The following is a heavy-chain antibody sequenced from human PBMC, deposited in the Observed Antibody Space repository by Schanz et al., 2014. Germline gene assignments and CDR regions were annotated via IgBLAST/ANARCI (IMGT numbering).Heavy chain of an antibody. CDR1: GYSFTPFP. V-gene: IGHV1-3*01. CDR3: ARGYGDSPTDF. J-gene: IGHJ4*02. CDR2: INAGTGNT. D-gene: IGHD4-17*01. Sequence: QVQLVQSWAEVKGPGASVKVSCKASGYSFTPFPIHWVRQAPGQRLEWMGWINAGTGNTEYSQKFQGRVTITADKSSDTAYMELSSLRSEDTAVYYCARGYGDSPTDFWGQGTLVTVSS.